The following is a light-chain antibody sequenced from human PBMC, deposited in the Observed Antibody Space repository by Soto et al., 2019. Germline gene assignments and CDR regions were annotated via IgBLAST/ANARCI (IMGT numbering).Light chain of an antibody. Sequence: EIVMTQSPATLSVSPGERATLSCRASQSVSSNLAWYQQKPGQAPRLLIYGASTRATGIPARFSGSGSGTEFTLTISSLQSEDFAVYYCQQYTNGPPITFCQGTRLEIK. CDR3: QQYTNGPPIT. CDR2: GAS. V-gene: IGKV3-15*01. CDR1: QSVSSN. J-gene: IGKJ5*01.